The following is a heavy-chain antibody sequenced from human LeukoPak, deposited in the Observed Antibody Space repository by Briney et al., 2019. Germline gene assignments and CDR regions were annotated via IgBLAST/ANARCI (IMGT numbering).Heavy chain of an antibody. D-gene: IGHD4-23*01. CDR2: ISGNTGNT. V-gene: IGHV1-18*01. CDR3: ARDLRATPDQYFDL. CDR1: GGTFSSYA. J-gene: IGHJ2*01. Sequence: ASVKVSCKASGGTFSSYAISWVRQAPGQGLEWMAWISGNTGNTNPAQKFQGRLTMTTDTSTNTAYMELSSLRPDDTAVYFCARDLRATPDQYFDLWGRGTLVTVSS.